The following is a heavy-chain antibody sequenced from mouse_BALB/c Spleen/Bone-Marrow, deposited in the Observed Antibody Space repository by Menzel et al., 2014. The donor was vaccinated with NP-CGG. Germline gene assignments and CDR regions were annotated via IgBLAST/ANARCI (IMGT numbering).Heavy chain of an antibody. D-gene: IGHD2-4*01. CDR2: IDTSDSYT. J-gene: IGHJ4*01. Sequence: VQRVESGAELGMPGASVKMSCRASGYTFTDNWIYWVKQRPGQGLEWIGAIDTSDSYTNYNQKFMGKASLTVDASSSTAYMQASSLTSDDSAVYYCARGGHDFSLDYWGQGTSVTVSS. CDR1: GYTFTDNW. V-gene: IGHV1-69*01. CDR3: ARGGHDFSLDY.